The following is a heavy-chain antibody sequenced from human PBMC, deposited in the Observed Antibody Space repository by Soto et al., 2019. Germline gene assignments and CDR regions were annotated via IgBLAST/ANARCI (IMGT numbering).Heavy chain of an antibody. V-gene: IGHV3-49*03. Sequence: GSLILSCTASGVTFGDYAMSWFRQAPGKGLEWVGFIRSKAYGGTTEYAASVKGRFTISRDDSKSIAYLEMNSLKTEDTAVYYCSRSDYGYYYGMDVWGQGTTVTVS. CDR1: GVTFGDYA. CDR3: SRSDYGYYYGMDV. D-gene: IGHD4-17*01. CDR2: IRSKAYGGTT. J-gene: IGHJ6*01.